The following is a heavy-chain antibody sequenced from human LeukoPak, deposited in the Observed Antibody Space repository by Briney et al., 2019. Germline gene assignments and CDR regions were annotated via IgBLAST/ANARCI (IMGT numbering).Heavy chain of an antibody. V-gene: IGHV3-7*01. CDR1: GFTFSSYW. D-gene: IGHD1-26*01. Sequence: GGSLRFSCAASGFTFSSYWMSWVRQAPGKGLEWVANIKQDGSEKYYVDSVKGRFTISRDNAKNSLYLQMNSLRAEDTAVYYCARVPPVREKGDDAFDIWGQGTMVTVSS. CDR2: IKQDGSEK. J-gene: IGHJ3*02. CDR3: ARVPPVREKGDDAFDI.